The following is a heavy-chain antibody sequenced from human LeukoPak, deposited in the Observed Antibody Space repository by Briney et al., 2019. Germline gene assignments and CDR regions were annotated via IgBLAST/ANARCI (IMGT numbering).Heavy chain of an antibody. J-gene: IGHJ4*02. Sequence: GGSLRHSCAASGVTFSRYWMHWVRQAPGKGLEWVSTISDSGHDTSYADSVKGRFTISRDNSKNTLYLQMSSLRAEDTALYYCATGEYYFDFWGQGTLVTASS. CDR3: ATGEYYFDF. D-gene: IGHD3-16*01. V-gene: IGHV3-23*01. CDR2: ISDSGHDT. CDR1: GVTFSRYW.